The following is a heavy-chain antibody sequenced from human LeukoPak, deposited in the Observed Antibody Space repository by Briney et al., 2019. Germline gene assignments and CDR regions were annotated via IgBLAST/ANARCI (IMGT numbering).Heavy chain of an antibody. Sequence: GGSLRLSCAASGFTFSSYWMSWVRQAPGKGLEWVANIKQDGSEKYYVDSVKGRFTISRDNAKNSLYLQMNSPRAEDTAVYYCARDLSGSYYVRYFQHWGQGTLVTVSS. J-gene: IGHJ1*01. V-gene: IGHV3-7*01. CDR2: IKQDGSEK. CDR1: GFTFSSYW. D-gene: IGHD1-26*01. CDR3: ARDLSGSYYVRYFQH.